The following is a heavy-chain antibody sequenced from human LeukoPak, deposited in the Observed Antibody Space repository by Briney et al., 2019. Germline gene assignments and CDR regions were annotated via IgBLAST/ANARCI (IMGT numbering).Heavy chain of an antibody. CDR3: ARDGGLLADY. CDR1: GFTFSSYS. J-gene: IGHJ4*02. V-gene: IGHV3-21*01. CDR2: ISSSSSYI. Sequence: GGSLRLSCAASGFTFSSYSMNWVRQAPGKGLEWVSSISSSSSYIYYADSVKGRFTISRDNAKNSLYLQMNSLRAGDTAVYYCARDGGLLADYWGQGTLVTVSS. D-gene: IGHD3-16*01.